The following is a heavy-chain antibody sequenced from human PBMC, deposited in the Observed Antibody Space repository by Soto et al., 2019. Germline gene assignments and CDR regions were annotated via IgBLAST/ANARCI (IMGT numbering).Heavy chain of an antibody. CDR2: ISVDSSSTK. CDR1: GFTFSSYS. J-gene: IGHJ6*03. V-gene: IGHV3-21*01. CDR3: AREGSSSWIYYYHYMDV. D-gene: IGHD6-13*01. Sequence: GGSLRLSCIGSGFTFSSYSMNWVRQAPGKGLEWVSSISVDSSSTKYYGDSVKGRFTISRDNTKSSVYLQMNSLRAEDTAVYYCAREGSSSWIYYYHYMDVWGQGTTVTVSS.